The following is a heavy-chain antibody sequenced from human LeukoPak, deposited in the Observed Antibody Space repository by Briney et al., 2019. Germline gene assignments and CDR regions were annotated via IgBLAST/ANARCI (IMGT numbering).Heavy chain of an antibody. D-gene: IGHD2-2*01. CDR1: GFTFSNYW. Sequence: GGSLRLSCAASGFTFSNYWMHWVRQGPEEGLVWVSRISTDGSSTTYADSVKGRFTISRDNAKNTLYLQMNSLRAEDTAIYYCGRGFALVPAGIPDYWGQGILVTVSS. J-gene: IGHJ4*02. V-gene: IGHV3-74*01. CDR3: GRGFALVPAGIPDY. CDR2: ISTDGSST.